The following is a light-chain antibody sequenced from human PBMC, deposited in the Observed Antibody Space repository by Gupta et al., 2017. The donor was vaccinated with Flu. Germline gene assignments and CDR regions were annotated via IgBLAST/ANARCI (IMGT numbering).Light chain of an antibody. CDR1: TSNIGAGDD. V-gene: IGLV1-40*01. J-gene: IGLJ3*02. CDR3: QSQESSRSGCV. Sequence: TIYSNGSTSNIGAGDDVVWYQHLPAPAPNLLFYGNSSRRSAAPDRFSGAKYGTSASVATTGLQAEDEADYYCQSQESSRSGCVFGGGTKLTVL. CDR2: GNS.